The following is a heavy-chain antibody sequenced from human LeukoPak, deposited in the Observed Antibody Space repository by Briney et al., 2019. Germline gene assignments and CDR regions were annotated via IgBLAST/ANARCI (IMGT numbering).Heavy chain of an antibody. J-gene: IGHJ5*02. V-gene: IGHV3-30*02. CDR2: IYPDGTNK. CDR1: GFTFTTYG. CDR3: AKDWSGNYNWSDP. D-gene: IGHD3-3*01. Sequence: GGSLRLSCAASGFTFTTYGMHWVRQAPGKGLEWVACIYPDGTNKDYADSVKGRFIISRDNSKNTLYLQMNSLRAEDTAVYYCAKDWSGNYNWSDPWGQGSLVTVSS.